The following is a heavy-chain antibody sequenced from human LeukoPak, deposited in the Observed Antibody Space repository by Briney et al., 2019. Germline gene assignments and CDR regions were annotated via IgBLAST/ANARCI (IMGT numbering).Heavy chain of an antibody. V-gene: IGHV4-59*01. CDR3: ARDRHIGDYVWGRRRGYGMDV. Sequence: PSETLSLTCTVSGGSIGSYYWSWVRQPPGKGLEWIGYIHHSGSTNNNPSLKSRVTISVDTSKNQFSLKLSSVTAADTAVYYCARDRHIGDYVWGRRRGYGMDVWGQGTTVTVSS. D-gene: IGHD3-16*01. J-gene: IGHJ6*02. CDR1: GGSIGSYY. CDR2: IHHSGST.